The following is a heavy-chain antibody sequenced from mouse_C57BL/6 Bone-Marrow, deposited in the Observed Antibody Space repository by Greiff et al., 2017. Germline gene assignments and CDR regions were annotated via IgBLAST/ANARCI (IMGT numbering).Heavy chain of an antibody. CDR2: IHPNSGST. D-gene: IGHD2-3*01. V-gene: IGHV1-64*01. Sequence: QVQLQQPGAELVKLGASVKLSCKASGYTFTSYWMHWVKQRPGQGLEWIGMIHPNSGSTNYNEKFKSKATLTVDKSSSTAYMQLSSLTSEDSAVYYCAGGWLLRAWFAYWGQGTLVTVSA. J-gene: IGHJ3*01. CDR3: AGGWLLRAWFAY. CDR1: GYTFTSYW.